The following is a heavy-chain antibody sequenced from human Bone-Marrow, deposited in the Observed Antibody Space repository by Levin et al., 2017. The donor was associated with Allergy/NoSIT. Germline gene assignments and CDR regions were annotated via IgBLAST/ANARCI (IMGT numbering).Heavy chain of an antibody. CDR3: ARGGTAAAWYWDY. Sequence: SETLSLTCTVSGGSISSYYWSWIRQPPGKGLEWIGYIYYSGSTYYSPSLKSRVTISVDTSKNQFSLKLSSVTAADTAVYYCARGGTAAAWYWDYWGQGNLVTVSS. CDR1: GGSISSYY. J-gene: IGHJ4*02. D-gene: IGHD6-13*01. V-gene: IGHV4-59*12. CDR2: IYYSGST.